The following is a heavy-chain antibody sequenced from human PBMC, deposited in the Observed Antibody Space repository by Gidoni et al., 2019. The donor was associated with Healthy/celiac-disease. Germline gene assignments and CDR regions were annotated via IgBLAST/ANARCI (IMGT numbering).Heavy chain of an antibody. CDR2: IYYSGST. D-gene: IGHD4-17*01. CDR1: GGSISSSSYY. Sequence: QLQLQESGPGLVKPSETLSLTCTVSGGSISSSSYYWGWIRQPPGKGLEWIGSIYYSGSTYYNPSLKSRVTISVDTSKNQFSLKLSSVTAADTAVYYCARRLYGDYGGGLFFDYWGQGTLVTVSS. CDR3: ARRLYGDYGGGLFFDY. V-gene: IGHV4-39*01. J-gene: IGHJ4*02.